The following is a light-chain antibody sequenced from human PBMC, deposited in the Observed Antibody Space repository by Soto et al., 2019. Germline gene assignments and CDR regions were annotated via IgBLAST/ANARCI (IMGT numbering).Light chain of an antibody. CDR2: DAS. J-gene: IGKJ1*01. CDR3: QQRSNWPT. Sequence: FVLTQSPGTLSLSPGERATLSCRASQTVRDNYLAWYQQKPGQAPRLLIYDASSRATGIPDRFSGGGSGTEFTLTISSLEPEDFAVYYCQQRSNWPTFGQGTKVDIK. V-gene: IGKV3D-20*02. CDR1: QTVRDNY.